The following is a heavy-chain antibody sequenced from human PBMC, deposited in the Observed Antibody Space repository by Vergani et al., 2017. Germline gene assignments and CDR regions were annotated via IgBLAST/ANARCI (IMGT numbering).Heavy chain of an antibody. J-gene: IGHJ6*02. D-gene: IGHD2-2*01. CDR2: ISAYNGNT. V-gene: IGHV1-18*04. CDR3: ARDPDIVVVPAAPYYYYYYGMDV. Sequence: QVQLVQSGAEVKKPGASVKVSCKASGYTFTSYGISWVRQAPGQGLEWMGWISAYNGNTNYAQKLQGRVTMTTDTSTSTAYMELRSLISDDTAVYYCARDPDIVVVPAAPYYYYYYGMDVWGQ. CDR1: GYTFTSYG.